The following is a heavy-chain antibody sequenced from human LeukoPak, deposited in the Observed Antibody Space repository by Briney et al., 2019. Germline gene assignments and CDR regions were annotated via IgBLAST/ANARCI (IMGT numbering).Heavy chain of an antibody. D-gene: IGHD6-13*01. CDR1: GGTFSSYA. V-gene: IGHV1-69*04. CDR3: AKDGDGSSWRGYYFDY. CDR2: IIPILGIA. J-gene: IGHJ4*02. Sequence: ASVKVSCKASGGTFSSYAISWVRQAPGQGLEWMGRIIPILGIANYAQKFQGRVTITADKSTSTAYMELSSPRSEDTAVYYCAKDGDGSSWRGYYFDYWGQGTLVTVSS.